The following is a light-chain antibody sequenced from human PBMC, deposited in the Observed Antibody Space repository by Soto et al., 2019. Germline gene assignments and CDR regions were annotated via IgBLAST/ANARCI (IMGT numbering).Light chain of an antibody. CDR1: QSINNW. Sequence: DIQMTQSPSTLSASVGDRVTITCRASQSINNWLAWYQQKPGKAPKFLIYDASNLESGVPSRFSGSASGTEFTLTISSLQPDDFATYYCQQYGNYPLTFGGGTKVDIK. CDR3: QQYGNYPLT. J-gene: IGKJ4*01. CDR2: DAS. V-gene: IGKV1-5*01.